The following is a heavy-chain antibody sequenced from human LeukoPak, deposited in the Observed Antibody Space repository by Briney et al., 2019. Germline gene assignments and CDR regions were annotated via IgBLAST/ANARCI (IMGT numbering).Heavy chain of an antibody. J-gene: IGHJ3*01. CDR2: IFPGGSDT. CDR1: GYDFPSYY. Sequence: GESLKISCVTSGYDFPSYYIALVRQMPGKGPELMGGIFPGGSDTRYNPAFKGQVTMSVDTSVDTAYLQWSSLKASDAAMYFCAKCRDYYDSSGFYTYDVWGHGTRVIV. CDR3: AKCRDYYDSSGFYTYDV. D-gene: IGHD3-22*01. V-gene: IGHV5-51*01.